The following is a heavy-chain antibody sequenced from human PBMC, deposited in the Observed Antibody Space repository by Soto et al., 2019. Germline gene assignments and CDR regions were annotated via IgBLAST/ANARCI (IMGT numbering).Heavy chain of an antibody. CDR3: ARHSESYCSGGSCYHYNWFDP. J-gene: IGHJ5*02. CDR1: GGSISSYY. D-gene: IGHD2-15*01. Sequence: SETLSLTCTVSGGSISSYYWSWIRQPPGKGLEWIGYIYYSGSTNYNPSLKSRVTISVDTSKNQFSLKLSSVTAADTAVYYCARHSESYCSGGSCYHYNWFDPWGQGTLVTVSS. CDR2: IYYSGST. V-gene: IGHV4-59*01.